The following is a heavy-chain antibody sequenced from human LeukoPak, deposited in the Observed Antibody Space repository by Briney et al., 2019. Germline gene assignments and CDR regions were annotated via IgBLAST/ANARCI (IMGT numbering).Heavy chain of an antibody. Sequence: PGGSLRLSCAASGFTFSSYSMNWVRQAPGKGLVWVSRINDDGSATFYADSVKGRFTISRDNSKHTLFLQMNSLTAEDTAIYSCARPRLEYCSGGSCFDAFDIWGQGTMVTVSS. CDR2: INDDGSAT. CDR3: ARPRLEYCSGGSCFDAFDI. D-gene: IGHD2-15*01. J-gene: IGHJ3*02. V-gene: IGHV3-23*01. CDR1: GFTFSSYS.